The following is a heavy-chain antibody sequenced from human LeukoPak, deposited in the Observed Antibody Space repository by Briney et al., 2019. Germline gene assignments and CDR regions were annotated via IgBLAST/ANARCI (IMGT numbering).Heavy chain of an antibody. Sequence: ASETLSLTCTVSGGSISSYYWSWIRQPPGKGLEWIGYIYYSGSTNYNPSLKSRVTISVDTSKNQFSLKLSSVTAADTAVYYCARLEDYYGSGSYRGGIDYWGQGTLVTVSS. CDR3: ARLEDYYGSGSYRGGIDY. CDR2: IYYSGST. CDR1: GGSISSYY. J-gene: IGHJ4*02. D-gene: IGHD3-10*01. V-gene: IGHV4-59*08.